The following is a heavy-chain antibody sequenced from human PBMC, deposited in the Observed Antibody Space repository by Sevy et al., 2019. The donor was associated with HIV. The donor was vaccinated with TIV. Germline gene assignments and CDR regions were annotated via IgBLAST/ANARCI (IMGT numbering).Heavy chain of an antibody. J-gene: IGHJ4*02. D-gene: IGHD3-22*01. CDR3: AKGSHSNGYYPHEF. CDR2: ISGSGGYT. V-gene: IGHV3-23*01. CDR1: GFTFTSYA. Sequence: GGSLRLSRAASGFTFTSYAMSWVRQAPGKGLEWVSAISGSGGYTYYADAVKGRFTISRDNSKNRLYLQMNSLRADDTAVYYCAKGSHSNGYYPHEFWGQGTLVTVSS.